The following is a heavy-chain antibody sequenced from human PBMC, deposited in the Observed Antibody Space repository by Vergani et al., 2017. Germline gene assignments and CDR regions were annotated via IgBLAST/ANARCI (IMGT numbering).Heavy chain of an antibody. CDR1: GFSFTTYA. J-gene: IGHJ5*01. CDR2: INTNGDYT. V-gene: IGHV3-23*01. CDR3: AKGGWNYWFDS. D-gene: IGHD1-1*01. Sequence: EVQRLESGGDLVQPGGSLRLSCAASGFSFTTYAMSWVRPAPGKGLEWVSTINTNGDYTRYGDSVKGRFTISRDNSKSTLYLQMNSLRAEHTAIYYCAKGGWNYWFDSWGQGTLVIVS.